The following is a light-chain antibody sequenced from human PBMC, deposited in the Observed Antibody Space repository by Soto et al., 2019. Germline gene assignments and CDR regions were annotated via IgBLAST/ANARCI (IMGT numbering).Light chain of an antibody. J-gene: IGKJ1*01. CDR2: AAS. CDR1: QSINTH. V-gene: IGKV1-17*01. CDR3: LQHNSYPRT. Sequence: DIQMTQSPSSLSASVGDRVTITCRASQSINTHLNWYQQKPGKAPKRLIYAASSLQSGVPSRFSGSGSGTEFTLTISSLQPEDFATYYCLQHNSYPRTFGQGTKVDIK.